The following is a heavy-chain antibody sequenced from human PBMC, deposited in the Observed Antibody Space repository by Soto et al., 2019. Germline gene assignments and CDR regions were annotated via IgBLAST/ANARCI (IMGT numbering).Heavy chain of an antibody. J-gene: IGHJ5*02. CDR1: GYTFTGYY. CDR3: ARDRSDYGELDP. CDR2: INPNSGGT. V-gene: IGHV1-2*04. D-gene: IGHD4-17*01. Sequence: ASVKVSCKASGYTFTGYYMHRVRQAPGQGLEWMGWINPNSGGTNYAQKFQGWVTMTRDTSISTAYMELSRLRSDDTAVYYCARDRSDYGELDPWGQGTLVTVSS.